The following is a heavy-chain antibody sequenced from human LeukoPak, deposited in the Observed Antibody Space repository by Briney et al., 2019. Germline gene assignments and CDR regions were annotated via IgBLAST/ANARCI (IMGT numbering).Heavy chain of an antibody. CDR3: ARHIVPDY. CDR1: GFTFSAYS. D-gene: IGHD5-12*01. CDR2: IDSSSRTI. Sequence: PGGSLRLSCAASGFTFSAYSMNWVRQAPGKGLEWVSYIDSSSRTIYYADSVKGRFTISRDNARNSLYLQTSSLRDEDTAVYYCARHIVPDYWGQGTLVTVSS. V-gene: IGHV3-48*02. J-gene: IGHJ4*02.